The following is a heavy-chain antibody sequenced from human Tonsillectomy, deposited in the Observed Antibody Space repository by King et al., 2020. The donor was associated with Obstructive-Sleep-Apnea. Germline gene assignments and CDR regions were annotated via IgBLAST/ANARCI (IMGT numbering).Heavy chain of an antibody. CDR1: GFTFSNSA. Sequence: VQLVESGGGVVQPGGSLKLSCAASGFTFSNSAIHWVRQAPGRGLEWVAVISYDGTKKYYADSVKGRVSISRDNSKNTLYLQMNSLRAEDSAVYYCARHPSRGGYNPFFIDYWGQGTLVTVSS. CDR2: ISYDGTKK. V-gene: IGHV3-30*04. CDR3: ARHPSRGGYNPFFIDY. D-gene: IGHD5-24*01. J-gene: IGHJ4*02.